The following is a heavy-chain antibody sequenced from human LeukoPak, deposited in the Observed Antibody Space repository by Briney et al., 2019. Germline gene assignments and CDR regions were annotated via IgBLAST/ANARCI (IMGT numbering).Heavy chain of an antibody. V-gene: IGHV2-5*02. CDR1: GFSFSTSGVG. CDR2: IYWDEDK. J-gene: IGHJ4*02. CDR3: ARSPYYDILTGSRGTFDY. Sequence: ESGPTLMNPTQTLTLTCTFSGFSFSTSGVGVGWIRQPPGKALEWLGVIYWDEDKRYRPSLKSRLTITKDTSKNQVVLTMTNMDPVDTATYYCARSPYYDILTGSRGTFDYWGRGILVTVSS. D-gene: IGHD3-9*01.